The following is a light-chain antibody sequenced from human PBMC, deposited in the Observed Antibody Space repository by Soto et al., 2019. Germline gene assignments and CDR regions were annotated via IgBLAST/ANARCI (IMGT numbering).Light chain of an antibody. J-gene: IGLJ2*01. V-gene: IGLV2-14*01. CDR1: SSDVGGYNY. Sequence: QSALTQPASVSGSPGQSITISCTGTSSDVGGYNYVSWYQQHSGKAPKLMIYEVSNRPSGVSNRFSGSKSGNTASLTISGLQAEDEADYYCSSYTSSSPVVFGGGTKVTVL. CDR2: EVS. CDR3: SSYTSSSPVV.